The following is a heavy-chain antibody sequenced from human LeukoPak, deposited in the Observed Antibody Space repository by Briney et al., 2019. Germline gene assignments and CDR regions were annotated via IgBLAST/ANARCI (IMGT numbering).Heavy chain of an antibody. CDR2: ISSSDTTI. Sequence: GGSLRLSCAASGFTFSSYEMTRVRQAPGKGLEWVSNISSSDTTIHYADSVKGRFTISRDNARNSLYLQMNSLRAEDTAVYYCARSRRDNYYYYYGMDVWGQGTTVTVSS. J-gene: IGHJ6*02. V-gene: IGHV3-48*03. CDR1: GFTFSSYE. D-gene: IGHD5-24*01. CDR3: ARSRRDNYYYYYGMDV.